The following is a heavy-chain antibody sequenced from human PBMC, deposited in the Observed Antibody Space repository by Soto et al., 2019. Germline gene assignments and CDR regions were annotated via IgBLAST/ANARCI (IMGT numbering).Heavy chain of an antibody. CDR3: STHIAAAPCPWDFQH. CDR2: ISAYNGNT. V-gene: IGHV1-18*01. J-gene: IGHJ1*01. Sequence: ASGKVCCEASGYSFTRYGMSWGRQAPGQGVERMGWISAYNGNTTYAQKLQGRVTMTTDTSTSTAYMELRSLRSDDTAVYYCSTHIAAAPCPWDFQHWG. CDR1: GYSFTRYG. D-gene: IGHD6-13*01.